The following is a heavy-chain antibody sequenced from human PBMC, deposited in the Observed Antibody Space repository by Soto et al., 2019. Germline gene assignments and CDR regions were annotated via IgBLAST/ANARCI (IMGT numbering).Heavy chain of an antibody. Sequence: PSETLSLTCTVSGGSISSYYWSWIRQPPGKGLEWIGYIYYSGSTNYNPSLKSRVTISVDTSKNQFSLKLSSVTAADTAVYYCARVYKGTRNKTFDYWGQGTLVTVSS. CDR2: IYYSGST. V-gene: IGHV4-59*12. D-gene: IGHD1-20*01. CDR3: ARVYKGTRNKTFDY. J-gene: IGHJ4*02. CDR1: GGSISSYY.